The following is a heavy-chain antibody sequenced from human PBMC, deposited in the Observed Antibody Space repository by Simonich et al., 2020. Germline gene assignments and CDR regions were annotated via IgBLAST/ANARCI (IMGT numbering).Heavy chain of an antibody. V-gene: IGHV1-18*01. CDR1: GYTFTSYG. Sequence: QVQLVQSGAEVKKPGASVKASCKASGYTFTSYGICWGGQAPGQGLEWMGWISAYKGNTNYAQKLQGRVTMTTDTATSTAYMELRSLRSDDTAVYYCARSTTGTTAFDIWGQGTMVTVSS. CDR2: ISAYKGNT. J-gene: IGHJ3*02. D-gene: IGHD1-1*01. CDR3: ARSTTGTTAFDI.